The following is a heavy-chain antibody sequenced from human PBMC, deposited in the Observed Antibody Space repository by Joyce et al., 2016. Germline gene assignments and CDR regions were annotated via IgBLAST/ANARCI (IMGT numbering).Heavy chain of an antibody. J-gene: IGHJ4*02. V-gene: IGHV1-69*18. D-gene: IGHD3-22*01. CDR2: IIPIFGTP. CDR1: GGTFSRFA. CDR3: ASSLIVVGYFDY. Sequence: QVQLVQSGAEVKKPGSSVKVSCKTSGGTFSRFAFSWVRQAPGQGLEWMVMIIPIFGTPQYAQTFQGRVTISADESVSTAYMELSSLRSEDTAIYYCASSLIVVGYFDYWGQGTLVTVSS.